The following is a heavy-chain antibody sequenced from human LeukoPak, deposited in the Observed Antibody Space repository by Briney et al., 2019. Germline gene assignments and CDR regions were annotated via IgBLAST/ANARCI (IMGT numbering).Heavy chain of an antibody. Sequence: PGRSLRLSCAVSGVTFSSYGMQWVRQAPGKGLEWVAVICSDGSKKYYADSVKGRSTISRANSKNTLHLQRTSPRAEDTAVYYCARDHSAGRYYFDGWGQGTLVTVSS. D-gene: IGHD5-18*01. CDR2: ICSDGSKK. J-gene: IGHJ4*02. CDR3: ARDHSAGRYYFDG. CDR1: GVTFSSYG. V-gene: IGHV3-33*01.